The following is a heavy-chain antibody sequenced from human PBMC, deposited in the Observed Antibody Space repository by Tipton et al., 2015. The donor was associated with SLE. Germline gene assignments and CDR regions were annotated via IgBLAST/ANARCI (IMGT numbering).Heavy chain of an antibody. CDR3: AREGAGVGYTYGFDY. V-gene: IGHV4-59*01. D-gene: IGHD5-18*01. CDR2: IYYSGST. Sequence: TLSLTCSVSGGSFSNYLWSWIRQPPGKGLEWIGYIYYSGSTNYNPSLKSRVTISVDTSKNQFSLKLSSVTAADTAVYYCAREGAGVGYTYGFDYWGQGTLVTVSS. J-gene: IGHJ4*02. CDR1: GGSFSNYL.